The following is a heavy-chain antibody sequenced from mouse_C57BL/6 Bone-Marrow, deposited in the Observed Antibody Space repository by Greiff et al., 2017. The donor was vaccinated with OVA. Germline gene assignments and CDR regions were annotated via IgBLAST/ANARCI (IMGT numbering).Heavy chain of an antibody. CDR3: AKRQLRQYYYAMDY. V-gene: IGHV1-19*01. Sequence: VQLQQSGPVLVKPGASVKMSCKASGYTFTDYYMNWVQQSPGKSLEWIGVINPYNGGTSYNQKFKGKATLTVDKSSRTAYMEHNSLTSEDSAVYYGAKRQLRQYYYAMDYWGQGTSVTVSS. CDR1: GYTFTDYY. D-gene: IGHD3-2*02. J-gene: IGHJ4*01. CDR2: INPYNGGT.